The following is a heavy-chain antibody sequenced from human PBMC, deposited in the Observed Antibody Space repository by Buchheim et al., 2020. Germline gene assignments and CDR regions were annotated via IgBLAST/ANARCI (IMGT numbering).Heavy chain of an antibody. D-gene: IGHD4-17*01. V-gene: IGHV4-4*02. CDR2: IYHSGST. CDR1: GGSISSSNW. J-gene: IGHJ6*02. CDR3: ARYPGDYGDVNYYYYYGMDV. Sequence: QVQLQESGPGLVKPSGTLSLTCAVSGGSISSSNWWSWVRQPPGKGLEWIVEIYHSGSTNYNPSLKGRVTISLDKSKNQFSLKLSSVTAADTAVYYCARYPGDYGDVNYYYYYGMDVWGQGTT.